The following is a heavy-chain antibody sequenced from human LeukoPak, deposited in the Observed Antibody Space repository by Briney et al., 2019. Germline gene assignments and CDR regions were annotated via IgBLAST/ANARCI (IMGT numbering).Heavy chain of an antibody. CDR1: GYTFTSYD. J-gene: IGHJ6*03. CDR3: ARDRWEIKAPSGYYYYYYMDV. D-gene: IGHD3-16*02. CDR2: MNPNSGNT. Sequence: GASVKVSCKASGYTFTSYDINWVRQATGQGLEWMGWMNPNSGNTGYAQKFQGRVTMTRNTSISTAYMELSSLRSEDTAVYYCARDRWEIKAPSGYYYYYYMDVWGKGTTVTVSS. V-gene: IGHV1-8*01.